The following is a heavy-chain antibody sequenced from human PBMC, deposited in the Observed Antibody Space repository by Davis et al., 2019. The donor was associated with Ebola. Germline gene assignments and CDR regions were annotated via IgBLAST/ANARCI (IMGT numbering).Heavy chain of an antibody. J-gene: IGHJ5*02. CDR2: IYPGDSET. CDR1: GYSFTSYW. Sequence: GESLKISCKGSGYSFTSYWIAWVRQMPGKGLECMGIIYPGDSETRYSPSFQGQVTISADKSISTAYLQWSSLKASDTAMYYCARHPQQLGFDPWGQGTLVTVSS. CDR3: ARHPQQLGFDP. D-gene: IGHD6-6*01. V-gene: IGHV5-51*01.